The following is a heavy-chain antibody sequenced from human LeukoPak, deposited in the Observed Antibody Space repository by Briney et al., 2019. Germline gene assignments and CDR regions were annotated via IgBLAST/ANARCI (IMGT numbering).Heavy chain of an antibody. J-gene: IGHJ6*02. CDR3: ARVEWFGGYGMDV. CDR1: GGSFSGYF. CDR2: IDHGGST. V-gene: IGHV4-34*01. Sequence: PSETLSLTCAVYGGSFSGYFWSWIRQAPGKGLEWIGEIDHGGSTNYNPSLKSRVTISLDTSKHQFSLKLSSVTAADTAVYYCARVEWFGGYGMDVWGQGTSVTVS. D-gene: IGHD3-10*01.